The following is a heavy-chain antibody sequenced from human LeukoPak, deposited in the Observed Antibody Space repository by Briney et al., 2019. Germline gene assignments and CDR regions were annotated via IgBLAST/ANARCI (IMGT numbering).Heavy chain of an antibody. CDR1: GDSVSSNSAA. J-gene: IGHJ5*02. CDR3: ARNTPDFGTHQRFDP. Sequence: SQTLSLTCAISGDSVSSNSAAWNWIRQSPSRSLEWLGRTYYRSKWYNDYAVSVRGRITINPDTSKNQFSLQLNSLTPEDTAVYYCARNTPDFGTHQRFDPWGQGTLVTVSS. D-gene: IGHD3-10*01. V-gene: IGHV6-1*01. CDR2: TYYRSKWYN.